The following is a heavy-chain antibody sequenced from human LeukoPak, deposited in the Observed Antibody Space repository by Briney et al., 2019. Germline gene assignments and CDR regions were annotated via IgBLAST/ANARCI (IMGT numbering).Heavy chain of an antibody. J-gene: IGHJ3*02. CDR2: INSDGSSI. V-gene: IGHV3-74*01. Sequence: GGSLRLSCAASGFTFSRYWMHWVRQAPGKGLVWVSRINSDGSSISYADSVKGRFTISGDNAKNTLYLQMNSLRVEDTAVYYCASRGVVTGAFDIWGQGTMVTVSS. CDR3: ASRGVVTGAFDI. CDR1: GFTFSRYW. D-gene: IGHD4-23*01.